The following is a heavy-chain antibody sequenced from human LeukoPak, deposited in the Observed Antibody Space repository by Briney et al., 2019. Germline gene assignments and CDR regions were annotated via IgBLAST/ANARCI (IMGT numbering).Heavy chain of an antibody. CDR3: AKVSSSGYTHYYSGY. V-gene: IGHV3-23*01. Sequence: GGSLRLSCTVSGFTVSSNSMSWVRQAPGKGLEWVSAISGSGGSTYYADSVKGRFTISRDNSKNTLYLQMNSLRAEDTAVYYCAKVSSSGYTHYYSGYWGQGTLVTVSS. CDR2: ISGSGGST. D-gene: IGHD3-22*01. CDR1: GFTVSSNS. J-gene: IGHJ4*02.